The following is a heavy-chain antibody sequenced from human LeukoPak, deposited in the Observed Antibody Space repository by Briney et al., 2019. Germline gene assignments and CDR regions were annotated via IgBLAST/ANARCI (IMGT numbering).Heavy chain of an antibody. CDR2: TSGNGGSI. Sequence: GGSLRLSCAASGFTFSSYSLYWVRQAPGKGLECVSGTSGNGGSIYYANSVKGRFTISRDNSNNTLYLQMGSLRPEDMALYYCARRKPSSYGFDSWGQGTLVTVSS. D-gene: IGHD3-10*01. CDR3: ARRKPSSYGFDS. V-gene: IGHV3-64*01. CDR1: GFTFSSYS. J-gene: IGHJ4*02.